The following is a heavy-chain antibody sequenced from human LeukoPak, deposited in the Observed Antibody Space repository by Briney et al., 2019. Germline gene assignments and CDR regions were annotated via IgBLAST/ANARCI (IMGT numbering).Heavy chain of an antibody. Sequence: PSETLSLTCGVSGGSFSNYIWSWVRQPPGKGLEWIGEILQGGVTNYNSSLKSRVTMSMDTSKNQFHLDLTSVTAADAGQYFCARGGRGTYMRRWGQGILVTVSS. CDR1: GGSFSNYI. J-gene: IGHJ4*02. CDR3: ARGGRGTYMRR. CDR2: ILQGGVT. V-gene: IGHV4-34*01. D-gene: IGHD1-26*01.